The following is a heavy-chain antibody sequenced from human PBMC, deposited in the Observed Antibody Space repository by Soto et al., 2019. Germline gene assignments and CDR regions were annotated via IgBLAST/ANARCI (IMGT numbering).Heavy chain of an antibody. CDR3: AINLNWEPRWYLDY. D-gene: IGHD1-26*01. CDR2: IYHSGST. CDR1: GGSISSSNW. V-gene: IGHV4-4*02. J-gene: IGHJ4*02. Sequence: SETLSLTCAVSGGSISSSNWWSWVRQPPGKGLEWMGEIYHSGSTNYNPSLKSRVTISVDKSKNQFSLKLSSVTAADTAVYYCAINLNWEPRWYLDYWGQGTLVTVSS.